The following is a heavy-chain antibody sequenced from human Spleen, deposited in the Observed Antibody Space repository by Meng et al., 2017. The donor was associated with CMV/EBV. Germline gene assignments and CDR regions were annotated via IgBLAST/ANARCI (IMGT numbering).Heavy chain of an antibody. J-gene: IGHJ3*02. CDR2: ISSSSSTI. CDR3: ARAYAFDI. CDR1: GFTFSSYG. V-gene: IGHV3-48*04. Sequence: GSLKISCAASGFTFSSYGMNWVRQAPGKGLECISYISSSSSTIYHTDSVKGRFTISGDNAKNSLYLQMNSLRAEDTAVYYCARAYAFDIWGQGTMVTVSS.